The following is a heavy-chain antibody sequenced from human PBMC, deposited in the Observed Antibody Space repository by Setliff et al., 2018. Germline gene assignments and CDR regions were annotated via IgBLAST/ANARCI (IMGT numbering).Heavy chain of an antibody. CDR2: ISPYTGNT. V-gene: IGHV1-18*01. CDR3: ERLVRYCTTTTCQRTSGDDF. J-gene: IGHJ4*02. D-gene: IGHD2-2*01. CDR1: GYTFTDYG. Sequence: GASVKVSCKASGYTFTDYGISWVRQAPGQGLEWLGWISPYTGNTFYAPQFQDRVIMTTDTSTNTAYMERRSLGSDDTAVYYCERLVRYCTTTTCQRTSGDDFWGQGTLVTVSS.